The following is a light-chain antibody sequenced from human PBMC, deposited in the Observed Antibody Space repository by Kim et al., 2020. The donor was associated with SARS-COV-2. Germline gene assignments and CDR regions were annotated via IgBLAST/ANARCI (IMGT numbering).Light chain of an antibody. Sequence: GQSITISCTGTSSDVGGYDGVSWYQQHPGKAPKVMIYDGSERPAGVANRFSGSKSGNAASLTISGLQAEDEAHYYCTSYTSRSSWVFGGGTKVTVL. J-gene: IGLJ3*02. CDR2: DGS. CDR3: TSYTSRSSWV. CDR1: SSDVGGYDG. V-gene: IGLV2-14*03.